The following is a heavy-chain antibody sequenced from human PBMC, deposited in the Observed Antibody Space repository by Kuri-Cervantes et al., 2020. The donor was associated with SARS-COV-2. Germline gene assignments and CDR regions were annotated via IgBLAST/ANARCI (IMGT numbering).Heavy chain of an antibody. V-gene: IGHV3-48*01. Sequence: GGSLRLSCAASGFIFSSHSMNWVRQAPGKGLEWVSYISSSSSTIYYADSVKGRFTISRDNAKNSLYLQMNSLRAEDTAVYYCARNPQLSPWLIYFDYWGQGTLVTVSS. CDR2: ISSSSSTI. CDR3: ARNPQLSPWLIYFDY. J-gene: IGHJ4*02. D-gene: IGHD5-18*01. CDR1: GFIFSSHS.